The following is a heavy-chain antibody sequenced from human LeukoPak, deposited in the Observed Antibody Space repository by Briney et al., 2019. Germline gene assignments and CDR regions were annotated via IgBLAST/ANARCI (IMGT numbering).Heavy chain of an antibody. CDR2: ITSSGTSI. CDR1: GFTFSDYY. CDR3: ARAGRGFTYGYSDY. J-gene: IGHJ4*02. D-gene: IGHD5-18*01. V-gene: IGHV3-11*04. Sequence: GGYLRLSCAASGFTFSDYYMTWIRQAPGKGLEWVSYITSSGTSIYYADSVKGRFTISRDNAKSSLYLQMNSLRAEDTAVYNCARAGRGFTYGYSDYWGQGTLVTVSS.